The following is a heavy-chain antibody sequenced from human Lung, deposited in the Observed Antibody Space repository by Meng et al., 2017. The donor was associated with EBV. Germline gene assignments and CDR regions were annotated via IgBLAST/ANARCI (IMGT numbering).Heavy chain of an antibody. CDR3: AHIIVARPFDY. CDR2: IYWDDDK. Sequence: QITLNESGPTLVKPPQTLTLTCTFSGFSLSTRGVGVGWIRQPPGKALEWLALIYWDDDKRYSPSLKSRLTITKDTSKNQVVLTMTNMDPVDAATYYCAHIIVARPFDYWGQGTLVTVSS. CDR1: GFSLSTRGVG. V-gene: IGHV2-5*02. D-gene: IGHD6-6*01. J-gene: IGHJ4*02.